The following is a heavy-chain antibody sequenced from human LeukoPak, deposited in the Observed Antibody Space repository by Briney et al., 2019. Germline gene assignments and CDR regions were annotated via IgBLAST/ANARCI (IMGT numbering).Heavy chain of an antibody. CDR2: ISPGGGPT. Sequence: GGSLRLSCAASGFTFSSYSMNWVRQAPGKGLEWVSGISPGGGPTYYADSVKGRFTISRDDSKNTLYLQMKNLRAEDTAVYYCAKDGAWLRFDDWGQGILVTVSS. CDR1: GFTFSSYS. D-gene: IGHD5-12*01. J-gene: IGHJ4*02. V-gene: IGHV3-23*01. CDR3: AKDGAWLRFDD.